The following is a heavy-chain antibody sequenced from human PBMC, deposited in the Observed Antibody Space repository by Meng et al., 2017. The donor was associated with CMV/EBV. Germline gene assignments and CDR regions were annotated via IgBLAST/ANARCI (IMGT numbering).Heavy chain of an antibody. V-gene: IGHV3-7*01. D-gene: IGHD2-15*01. Sequence: GGSLRLSCAASGFSFSDYPMHWVRQAPGKGLEWVANIKQDGSEKHYVDSVKGRFTISRDNAKNSVFLQMNSLRVEDTAVYYCARICVTGSACYHFDYWGQGTLVTVSS. CDR3: ARICVTGSACYHFDY. J-gene: IGHJ4*02. CDR2: IKQDGSEK. CDR1: GFSFSDYP.